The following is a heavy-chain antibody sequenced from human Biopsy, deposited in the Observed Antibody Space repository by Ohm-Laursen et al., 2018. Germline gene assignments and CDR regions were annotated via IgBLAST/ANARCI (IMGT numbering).Heavy chain of an antibody. CDR3: GRSYGIMAAPVHL. D-gene: IGHD3-16*01. V-gene: IGHV3-11*01. CDR2: ISSGGSTI. CDR1: GSTFSNYQ. Sequence: GSLRLSCAASGSTFSNYQMSWIRQTPGKGLEWVSHISSGGSTIFHADSVKGRFTISRDDAKGSLYLQMTNLRAEDTAVYYCGRSYGIMAAPVHLWGQGTKVTVSS. J-gene: IGHJ4*01.